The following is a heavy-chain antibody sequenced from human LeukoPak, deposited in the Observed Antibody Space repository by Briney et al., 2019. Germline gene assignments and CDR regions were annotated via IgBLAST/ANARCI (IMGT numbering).Heavy chain of an antibody. V-gene: IGHV4-30-2*01. J-gene: IGHJ4*02. Sequence: PSQTLSLTCAVSNGSVSSRDYSWSWIRQAPGKALEWIGYIYHGVTTYYNPSLKNRVTISVDTSKNQFSLSLTFVTAADTALYYCASLKAGWRIDYWGQGTLVTVSS. CDR3: ASLKAGWRIDY. CDR1: NGSVSSRDYS. CDR2: IYHGVTT. D-gene: IGHD2-15*01.